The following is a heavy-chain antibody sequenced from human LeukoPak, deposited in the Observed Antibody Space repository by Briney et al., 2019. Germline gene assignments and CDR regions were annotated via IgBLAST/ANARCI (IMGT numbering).Heavy chain of an antibody. CDR2: MNPNSGNT. V-gene: IGHV1-8*01. D-gene: IGHD3-3*01. CDR3: ATIFWSGYLYAFDI. J-gene: IGHJ3*02. CDR1: GYTFTSYD. Sequence: ASVKVSCKASGYTFTSYDINWVRQATGQGLELMGWMNPNSGNTGYAQKFQGRVTMTRNTSISTAYMELSSLRSEDTAVYYCATIFWSGYLYAFDIWGQGTMVTVSS.